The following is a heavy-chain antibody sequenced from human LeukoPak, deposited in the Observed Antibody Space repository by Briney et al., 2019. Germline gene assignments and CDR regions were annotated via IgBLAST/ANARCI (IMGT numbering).Heavy chain of an antibody. V-gene: IGHV4-34*01. Sequence: SETLSLTCAVYGGSFSGYYWRWIRQSPGKGLEWIGEINHSGSTNYNPSLKSRVIISVDTSKNQFSLKLSSVTAADTAVYYCARRGSGSYYRRTLDYWGQGTLVTVSS. D-gene: IGHD3-10*01. CDR1: GGSFSGYY. CDR3: ARRGSGSYYRRTLDY. CDR2: INHSGST. J-gene: IGHJ4*02.